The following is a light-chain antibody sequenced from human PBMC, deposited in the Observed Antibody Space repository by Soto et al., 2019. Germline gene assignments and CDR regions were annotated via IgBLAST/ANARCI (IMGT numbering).Light chain of an antibody. Sequence: QSALTQPASVSGSPGQSITISCTGTSSDVGGYNYVSWYQQHPGKAPKLMIYEVSNRPSGVSNRFSGSKSGNTASLTISGHQAEDEADYYCSSYTSSTTSVFGTGTKLTVL. V-gene: IGLV2-14*01. CDR1: SSDVGGYNY. CDR2: EVS. J-gene: IGLJ1*01. CDR3: SSYTSSTTSV.